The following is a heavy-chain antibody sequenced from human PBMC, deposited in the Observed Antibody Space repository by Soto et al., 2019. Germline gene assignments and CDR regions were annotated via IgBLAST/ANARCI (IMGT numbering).Heavy chain of an antibody. Sequence: SVKVSCKASGGTFSHSTVAWVRQAPGHRPEWMGMIIPMFGSTNSAQKFRDRVTFSADTYTNTAYMEPSSLRSEDTAVYYCATPSGLLGQYSALPDNWGQGTLVTVSS. D-gene: IGHD5-12*01. CDR2: IIPMFGST. V-gene: IGHV1-69*08. J-gene: IGHJ4*02. CDR3: ATPSGLLGQYSALPDN. CDR1: GGTFSHST.